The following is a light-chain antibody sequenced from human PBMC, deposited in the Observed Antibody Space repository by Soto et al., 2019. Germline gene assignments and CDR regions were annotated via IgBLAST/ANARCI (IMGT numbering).Light chain of an antibody. Sequence: QSVVTQHASLSGSPGQSITISCAGSISDVGSYDLVSWYQQHPGKAPKLMIYQVSRRPSGVSNRFFGSKSGNTASLAISGLQPEDEADYYCSSYTTTSNYVFGTGTRVTVL. CDR3: SSYTTTSNYV. CDR2: QVS. CDR1: ISDVGSYDL. J-gene: IGLJ1*01. V-gene: IGLV2-14*02.